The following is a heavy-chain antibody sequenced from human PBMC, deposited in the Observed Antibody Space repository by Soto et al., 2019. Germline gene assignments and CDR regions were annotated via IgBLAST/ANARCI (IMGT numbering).Heavy chain of an antibody. D-gene: IGHD6-13*01. CDR1: GFTFDDYA. V-gene: IGHV3-9*01. CDR2: ISWNSGSI. CDR3: AKMGSSSWYGQDAFDI. Sequence: EVQLVESGGGLVQPGRSLRLSCAASGFTFDDYATHWVRQAPGKGLEWVSGISWNSGSIGYADSVKGRFTISRDNAKNSLYLQMNSLRAEDTALYYCAKMGSSSWYGQDAFDIWGQGTMVTVSS. J-gene: IGHJ3*02.